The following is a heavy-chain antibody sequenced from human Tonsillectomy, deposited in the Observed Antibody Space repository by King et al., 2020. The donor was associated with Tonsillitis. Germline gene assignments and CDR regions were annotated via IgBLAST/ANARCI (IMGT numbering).Heavy chain of an antibody. CDR1: GYNFTTFC. Sequence: QLVQSGAETKKPGESLRISCGVAGYNFTTFCISWVRQMPGRGLEWVGWIDPSDSDTDYGPSFRGHVTISADKTTDTAYLQWSGMKASDTAIYFCARLGGASDGNDKSWGMDVWGRGTTVAVSS. CDR2: IDPSDSDT. D-gene: IGHD5-12*01. V-gene: IGHV5-10-1*03. J-gene: IGHJ6*02. CDR3: ARLGGASDGNDKSWGMDV.